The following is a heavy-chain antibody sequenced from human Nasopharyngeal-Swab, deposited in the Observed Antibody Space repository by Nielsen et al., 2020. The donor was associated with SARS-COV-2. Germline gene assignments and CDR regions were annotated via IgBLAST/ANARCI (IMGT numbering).Heavy chain of an antibody. D-gene: IGHD2-2*01. CDR2: INHSGST. Sequence: WIRQPPGKGLEWIGEINHSGSTNYNPPLKSRVTISVDTSKNQFSLKLSSVTAAGTAVYYCARIEDCSSTSCYDYFDYWGQGTLVTVSS. CDR3: ARIEDCSSTSCYDYFDY. J-gene: IGHJ4*02. V-gene: IGHV4-34*01.